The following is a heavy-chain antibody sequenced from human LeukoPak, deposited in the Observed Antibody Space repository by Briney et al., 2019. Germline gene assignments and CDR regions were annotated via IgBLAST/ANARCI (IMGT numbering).Heavy chain of an antibody. CDR2: ISSSGTTI. CDR3: ARDKGAWYFDY. V-gene: IGHV3-11*01. J-gene: IGHJ4*02. Sequence: GGSLRLSCAASGFTFSDYYMSWIRQAPGKGLEWVSYISSSGTTIYNADSVKGRFTISRDNAKNSLYLQMNSLRAEDTAIYFCARDKGAWYFDYWGQGTLLTVSS. CDR1: GFTFSDYY. D-gene: IGHD4/OR15-4a*01.